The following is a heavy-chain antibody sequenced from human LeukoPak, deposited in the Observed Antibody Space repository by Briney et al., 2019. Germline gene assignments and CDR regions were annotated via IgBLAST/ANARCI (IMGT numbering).Heavy chain of an antibody. D-gene: IGHD4-17*01. CDR1: GFTFSSYA. V-gene: IGHV3-23*01. Sequence: GGSLRLSCAASGFTFSSYAMSWVRQAPGKGLEWVSAISGSGGSTYYADSVKGRFTISRDNSKNTLYLQMNSLRAEDTAVYYCAKDRGNYGDYVGWFDSWGQGTLVTVSS. CDR3: AKDRGNYGDYVGWFDS. CDR2: ISGSGGST. J-gene: IGHJ5*01.